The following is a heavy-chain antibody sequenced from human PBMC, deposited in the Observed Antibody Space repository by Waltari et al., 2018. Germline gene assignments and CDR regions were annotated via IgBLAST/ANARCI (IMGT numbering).Heavy chain of an antibody. V-gene: IGHV4-59*01. CDR2: IYYSGST. CDR3: AGTTVTTGGIDY. D-gene: IGHD4-17*01. J-gene: IGHJ4*02. Sequence: QVQLQESGPGLVKPSETLSLTCTVSGGSISSYYWSWTRQPPGKGLEWIGYIYYSGSTNYNPSLKSRVTISVDTSKNQFSLKLSSVTAADTAVYYCAGTTVTTGGIDYWGQGTLVTVSS. CDR1: GGSISSYY.